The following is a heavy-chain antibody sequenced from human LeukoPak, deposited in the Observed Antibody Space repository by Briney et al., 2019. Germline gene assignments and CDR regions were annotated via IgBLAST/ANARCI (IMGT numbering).Heavy chain of an antibody. CDR1: GVSISSSNSY. CDR2: IYYSGNT. D-gene: IGHD5-12*01. CDR3: ARVGYSGYHYDYFDY. J-gene: IGHJ4*02. V-gene: IGHV4-39*01. Sequence: PSETLSLTCTVSGVSISSSNSYWGWIRQPPGKGLEWIGSIYYSGNTYYNASLKSQVSISIDTSKNQFSLRLTSVTAADTAVYYCARVGYSGYHYDYFDYWGQGTLVTVSS.